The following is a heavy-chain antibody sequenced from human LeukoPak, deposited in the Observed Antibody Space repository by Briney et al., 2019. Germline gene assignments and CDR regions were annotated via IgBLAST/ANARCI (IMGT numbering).Heavy chain of an antibody. Sequence: PWGSLRLSCAASGFTVSSNYMSWVRQAPGKGLEWVSSISSSSSYIYYADSVKGRFTISRDNAMNSLYLQMNSLRAEDTAVYYCASLNIDPWGQGTLVTVSS. CDR2: ISSSSSYI. J-gene: IGHJ5*02. CDR1: GFTVSSNY. CDR3: ASLNIDP. V-gene: IGHV3-21*01.